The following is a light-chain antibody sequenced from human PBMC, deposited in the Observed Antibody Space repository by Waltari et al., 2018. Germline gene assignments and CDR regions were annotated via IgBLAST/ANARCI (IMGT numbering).Light chain of an antibody. V-gene: IGLV2-14*03. CDR3: LSYTSNTASPWV. J-gene: IGLJ3*02. CDR1: RGDVGAYNF. CDR2: DVI. Sequence: QSALTPPASVSGSPGQSITISCTGTRGDVGAYNFVSWYQQHAGKVPKLMIYDVIKRPSGVSNRFSGSNSGNTASLTISGLQAEDEADYYCLSYTSNTASPWVFGGGTKLTVL.